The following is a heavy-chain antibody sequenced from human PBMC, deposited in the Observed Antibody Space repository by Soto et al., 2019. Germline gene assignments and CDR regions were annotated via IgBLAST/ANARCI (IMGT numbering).Heavy chain of an antibody. D-gene: IGHD3-16*01. CDR1: GYTFTSYD. J-gene: IGHJ4*02. V-gene: IGHV1-8*02. CDR2: MNPNSGNT. Sequence: QVQLVQSGAEVKKPGASVKVSCKASGYTFTSYDINWVRLATGQGLEWMGWMNPNSGNTAYAQKFQGRVTMTRNTSIGTAYMKLSTLRSEDTAVYYCARLKQDYAVAWGQGTLVTVSS. CDR3: ARLKQDYAVA.